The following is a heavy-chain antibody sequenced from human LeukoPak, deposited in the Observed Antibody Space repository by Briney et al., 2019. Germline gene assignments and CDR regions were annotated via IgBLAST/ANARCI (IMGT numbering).Heavy chain of an antibody. D-gene: IGHD3-22*01. Sequence: DSVKDSCKAYGNCFSTYCMHWVRQDPGKGLEWMGMVNSRDGARSYAQKFQGRVTMTRDTSTNTVFMELSSLRSEDTAVYYCARGMYYYDSTTYYDFDYWGQGTLVTVSS. J-gene: IGHJ4*02. V-gene: IGHV1-46*01. CDR1: GNCFSTYC. CDR2: VNSRDGAR. CDR3: ARGMYYYDSTTYYDFDY.